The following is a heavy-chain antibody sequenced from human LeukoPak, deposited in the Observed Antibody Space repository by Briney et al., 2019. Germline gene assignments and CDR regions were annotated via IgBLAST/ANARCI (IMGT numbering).Heavy chain of an antibody. Sequence: GASVKVSCKASGYTFTSYGISWVRQAPGQGLEWMGWISAYNGNTNYAQKLQGRVTMTTDTSTSTACMELRSLRSDDTAVYYCAREEDYVWGSYRPPRAFDYWGQGTLVTVSS. V-gene: IGHV1-18*01. CDR1: GYTFTSYG. CDR2: ISAYNGNT. J-gene: IGHJ4*02. D-gene: IGHD3-16*02. CDR3: AREEDYVWGSYRPPRAFDY.